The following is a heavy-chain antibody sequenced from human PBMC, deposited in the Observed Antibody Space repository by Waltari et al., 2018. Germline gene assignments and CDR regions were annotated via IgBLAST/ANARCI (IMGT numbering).Heavy chain of an antibody. V-gene: IGHV4-39*07. CDR3: ARSRDGYSRDAFDI. J-gene: IGHJ3*02. CDR1: GGSISSSSYY. D-gene: IGHD2-15*01. Sequence: QLQLQESGPGLVKPSETLSLTCTVSGGSISSSSYYLGWIRQPPGKGLEWIGSIYYSGSTYYNPSLKSLVTISVDTSKNQFSLKLSSVTAADTAVYYCARSRDGYSRDAFDIWGQGTMVTVSS. CDR2: IYYSGST.